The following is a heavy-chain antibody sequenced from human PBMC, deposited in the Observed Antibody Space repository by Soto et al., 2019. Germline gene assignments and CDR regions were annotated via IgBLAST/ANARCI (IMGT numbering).Heavy chain of an antibody. CDR2: IFPADSEI. Sequence: GESLKISCQSFGYAFTAYWIAWVRQMPGKGLEWMGIIFPADSEIRYSPSFRGHVTISADKSISTAYLQWSSLEASDTAMYYCARPLYPGYCTDGVCYSYDYWGQGTPVTVSS. D-gene: IGHD2-8*01. J-gene: IGHJ4*02. V-gene: IGHV5-51*01. CDR3: ARPLYPGYCTDGVCYSYDY. CDR1: GYAFTAYW.